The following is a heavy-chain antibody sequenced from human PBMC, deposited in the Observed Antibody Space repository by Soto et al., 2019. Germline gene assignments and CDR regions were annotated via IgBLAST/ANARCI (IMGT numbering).Heavy chain of an antibody. V-gene: IGHV3-23*01. Sequence: GGSLRLSCAASGFTFSSYAMSWVRQAPGKGLEWVSAISGSGGSTYYADSVKDRSTISRDNSKNTLYLQMNSLRAEDTAVYYCAKQDYDILTGYYEGAWFDPWGQGTLVTVSS. CDR3: AKQDYDILTGYYEGAWFDP. CDR2: ISGSGGST. CDR1: GFTFSSYA. J-gene: IGHJ5*02. D-gene: IGHD3-9*01.